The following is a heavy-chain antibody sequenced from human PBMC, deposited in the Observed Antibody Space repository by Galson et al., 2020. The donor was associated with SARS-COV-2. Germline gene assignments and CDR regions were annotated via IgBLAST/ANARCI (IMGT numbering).Heavy chain of an antibody. CDR1: GFTFSSYA. CDR3: ARELATIDY. D-gene: IGHD1-26*01. CDR2: IGYDGNNK. J-gene: IGHJ4*02. V-gene: IGHV3-30*04. Sequence: TGGSLRLSCAASGFTFSSYAMHWVRQAPGKGLEWVALIGYDGNNKFYADSVKGRFTISRDNSKSTLYLQMNSLRTKDTAVYYCARELATIDYWGQGTLVTVSS.